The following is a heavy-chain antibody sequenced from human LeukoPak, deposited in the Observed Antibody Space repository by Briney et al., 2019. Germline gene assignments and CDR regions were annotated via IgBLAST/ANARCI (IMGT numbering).Heavy chain of an antibody. J-gene: IGHJ6*02. CDR1: RFTFSRYA. Sequence: PGGSLRLSCAASRFTFSRYAMHWVRQAPGKGLESVSGISSNGGSTYYANSVKGRFTISRDNSKNTLYLQMGSLRTEDMAVYYCARETLMGYGMDVWGQGTTVTVSS. V-gene: IGHV3-64*01. CDR2: ISSNGGST. CDR3: ARETLMGYGMDV. D-gene: IGHD2-8*01.